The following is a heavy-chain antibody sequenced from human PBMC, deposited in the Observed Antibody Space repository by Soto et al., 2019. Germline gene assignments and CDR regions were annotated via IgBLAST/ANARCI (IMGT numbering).Heavy chain of an antibody. CDR2: ISAYNGNT. CDR3: AKSPYYYDSSGYYSLDY. Sequence: RASVKVSCKASGYTFTSYGISWVRQAPGQGLEWMGWISAYNGNTNYAQKLQGRVTMTTDTSTSTAYMELRSLGSDDTAVYYCAKSPYYYDSSGYYSLDYWGQGTLVTVSS. D-gene: IGHD3-22*01. V-gene: IGHV1-18*04. CDR1: GYTFTSYG. J-gene: IGHJ4*02.